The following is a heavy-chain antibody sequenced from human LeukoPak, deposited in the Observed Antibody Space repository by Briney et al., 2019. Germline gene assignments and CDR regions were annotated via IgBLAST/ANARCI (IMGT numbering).Heavy chain of an antibody. J-gene: IGHJ4*02. CDR1: GFTLSRYA. V-gene: IGHV3-23*01. Sequence: GGSLRLSCTASGFTLSRYAMNWVRQAPGKGLEWVSGIGAGGTFTYYADSVKGRFTISRDNSRNTLYLQMNSLRADDTAVYYCTKDLDYTTYGYYIDYWGQGTLVTVSS. CDR3: TKDLDYTTYGYYIDY. CDR2: IGAGGTFT. D-gene: IGHD4-11*01.